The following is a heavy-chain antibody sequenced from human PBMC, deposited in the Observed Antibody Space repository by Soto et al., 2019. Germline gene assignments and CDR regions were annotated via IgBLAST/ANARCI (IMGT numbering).Heavy chain of an antibody. CDR2: IYHSGST. J-gene: IGHJ4*02. CDR1: GGSIINCDYY. Sequence: PSETLSLTCTVSGGSIINCDYYWSWIRQPPGKGLEWIGYIYHSGSTYYNPSLKSRVTISVDRSKNQFSLKLSSVTAADTAVYYCARGTTVETGNYWGQGTLVTVS. V-gene: IGHV4-30-2*01. D-gene: IGHD4-17*01. CDR3: ARGTTVETGNY.